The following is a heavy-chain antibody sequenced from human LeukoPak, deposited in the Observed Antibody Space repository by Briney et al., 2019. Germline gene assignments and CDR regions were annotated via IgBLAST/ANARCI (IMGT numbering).Heavy chain of an antibody. CDR1: GGSISTYY. D-gene: IGHD1-26*01. J-gene: IGHJ4*02. V-gene: IGHV4-59*01. Sequence: SETLSLTCTVSGGSISTYYWSWIRQPPGKGLEWIGYIHYSGSTNYNPSLNSRVTMSVDMSKNQFSLRLSSVTAADTAVYYCARGRLGGRYFDYWGQGTLVTVSS. CDR3: ARGRLGGRYFDY. CDR2: IHYSGST.